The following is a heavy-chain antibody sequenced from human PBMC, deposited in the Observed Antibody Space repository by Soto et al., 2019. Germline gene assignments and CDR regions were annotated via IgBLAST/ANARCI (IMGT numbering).Heavy chain of an antibody. J-gene: IGHJ4*02. D-gene: IGHD6-13*01. CDR1: GLTFYNYD. CDR2: ISGSGDSA. CDR3: ALYSSSAFDY. Sequence: GGSLRLSCAASGLTFYNYDRTWVRQAPGKGLEWVSTISGSGDSAYYADSVKGRFTISRDNSKNTLYLQMNSLRAEDTAVYYCALYSSSAFDYWGQGTLVTVSS. V-gene: IGHV3-23*01.